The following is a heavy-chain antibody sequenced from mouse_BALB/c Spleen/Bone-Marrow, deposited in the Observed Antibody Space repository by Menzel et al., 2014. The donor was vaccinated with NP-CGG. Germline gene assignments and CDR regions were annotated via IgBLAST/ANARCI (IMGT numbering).Heavy chain of an antibody. CDR2: ILPGSGST. V-gene: IGHV1-9*01. J-gene: IGHJ1*01. CDR3: ARVIYWYLDV. CDR1: GYTFSSYW. Sequence: VQLQESGAELMKPGASVKISCKATGYTFSSYWIEWVKQRPGHGLEWIGEILPGSGSTNYSEKFKGKATFTADTSSNTAYMQLSSLTSEDSAVYYCARVIYWYLDVWGAGTTVTVSS.